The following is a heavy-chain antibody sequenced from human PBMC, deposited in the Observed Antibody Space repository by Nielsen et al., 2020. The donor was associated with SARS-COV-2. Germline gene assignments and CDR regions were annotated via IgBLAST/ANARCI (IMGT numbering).Heavy chain of an antibody. V-gene: IGHV3-7*03. CDR3: ARGKGLVED. CDR1: GFTFSSYW. J-gene: IGHJ4*02. D-gene: IGHD2-2*01. Sequence: GGSLRLSCAASGFTFSSYWMGWVRQAPGKGLEWVANINQDGTEKYYVDSVKGRFSISRDNAKNSLYLQVNGLRAEDTALYYCARGKGLVEDWGQGTLVTVSS. CDR2: INQDGTEK.